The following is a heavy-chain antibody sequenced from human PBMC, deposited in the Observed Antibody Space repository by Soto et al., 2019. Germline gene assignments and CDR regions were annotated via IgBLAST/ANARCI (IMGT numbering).Heavy chain of an antibody. CDR3: ARSFWSGYYTIGYYYYGMDV. J-gene: IGHJ6*02. CDR2: INPNSGGT. V-gene: IGHV1-2*04. D-gene: IGHD3-3*01. CDR1: GYY. Sequence: GASVKVSCKASGYYMHWVRQAPGQGLEWMGWINPNSGGTNYAQKSQGWVTMTRDTSISTAYMELSSLRSEDTAVYYCARSFWSGYYTIGYYYYGMDVWGQGTTVTVSS.